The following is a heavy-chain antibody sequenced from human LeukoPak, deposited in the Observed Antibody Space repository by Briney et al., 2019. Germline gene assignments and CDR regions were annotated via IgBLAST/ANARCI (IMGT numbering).Heavy chain of an antibody. CDR1: GYSISSGYY. J-gene: IGHJ4*02. Sequence: SETLSLTCSVSGYSISSGYYWGWIRQPPGKGLEWIGSIYHSGSTYYNPSLKSRVTISVDTSKNQFSLRLNSVTAADTAMYYCAKSGGYGLIDYWGQGTRVTVSS. D-gene: IGHD1-26*01. CDR3: AKSGGYGLIDY. V-gene: IGHV4-38-2*02. CDR2: IYHSGST.